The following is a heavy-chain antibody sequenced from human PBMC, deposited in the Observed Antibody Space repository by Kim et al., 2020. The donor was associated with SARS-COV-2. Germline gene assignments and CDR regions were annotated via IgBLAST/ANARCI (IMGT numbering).Heavy chain of an antibody. CDR2: A. Sequence: ANYAQKCQGRVTVTADESTSTDYMELSSLRSEDTAVYYCARGGLGYLVDYWGQGTLVTVSS. J-gene: IGHJ4*02. V-gene: IGHV1-69*01. CDR3: ARGGLGYLVDY. D-gene: IGHD3-16*01.